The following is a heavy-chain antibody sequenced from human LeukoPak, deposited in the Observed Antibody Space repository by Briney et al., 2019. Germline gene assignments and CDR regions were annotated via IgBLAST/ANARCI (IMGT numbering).Heavy chain of an antibody. J-gene: IGHJ6*04. D-gene: IGHD2-2*01. V-gene: IGHV4-59*08. CDR2: IYYSGNT. Sequence: PSETLSLTCTVSGGSIKSYYWSWIRQPPGRGLEWIGYIYYSGNTNYNPSLKSRVTISVDTSKNQFSLKLNSVTAADTAVYHCARGRLRYQPPYYYYNSVMDVWGKGTTVTVSS. CDR1: GGSIKSYY. CDR3: ARGRLRYQPPYYYYNSVMDV.